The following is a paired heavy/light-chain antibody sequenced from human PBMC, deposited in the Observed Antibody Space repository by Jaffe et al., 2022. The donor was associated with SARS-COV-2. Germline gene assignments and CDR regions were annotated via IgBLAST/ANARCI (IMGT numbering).Light chain of an antibody. CDR2: LGS. V-gene: IGKV2-28*01. CDR3: IQNLQIPLT. Sequence: DIVMTQSPLSLSVTPGEPASISCRSSQSLLHSNGYNYLDWYLQKPGQSPQLLIHLGSNRASGVPDRFSGSGSGTDFTLKISRVEAEDVGVYYCIQNLQIPLTFGPGTKVDIK. CDR1: QSLLHSNGYNY. J-gene: IGKJ3*01.
Heavy chain of an antibody. CDR3: ARGRAGAGNSMEV. CDR1: GVTLSTHY. D-gene: IGHD6-13*01. CDR2: INVDGSRT. J-gene: IGHJ6*03. Sequence: EVQLVESGGGLVQPGGSLRLSCAGSGVTLSTHYTHWVRQAPGKGLVWVAHINVDGSRTNYADSVKGRFTISRDNAKNTLHLQMNSLRVEDTAIYYCARGRAGAGNSMEVWGRGTTVTVSS. V-gene: IGHV3-74*01.